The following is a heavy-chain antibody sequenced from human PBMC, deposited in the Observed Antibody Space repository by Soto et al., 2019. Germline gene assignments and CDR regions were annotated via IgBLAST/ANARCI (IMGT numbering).Heavy chain of an antibody. Sequence: QVQLVQSGAEVRQPASSVKVSCKTSGATFSSYAITWVRQAPGQGLEWMGGIVLTVDTSTYAQKFQGRVTIPADTFTNNVYMELRSLRSADTAVYYCVRVVAIPGYPDNWGQGTLVTVSS. J-gene: IGHJ4*02. CDR2: IVLTVDTS. CDR3: VRVVAIPGYPDN. D-gene: IGHD5-12*01. V-gene: IGHV1-69*14. CDR1: GATFSSYA.